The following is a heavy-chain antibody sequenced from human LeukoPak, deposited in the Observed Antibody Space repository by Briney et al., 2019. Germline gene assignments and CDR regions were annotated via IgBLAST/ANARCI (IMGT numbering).Heavy chain of an antibody. V-gene: IGHV3-23*01. Sequence: GSLKLSCAASGFTFNGFAMSWVRQAPVKGLEWVAIVGISNSVTYYADSVKGRFTISRDNSKNTMWLQMNGLRAEDTAVYYCAKGTKDYGSGSHNFDFWGQGILVTVSS. CDR3: AKGTKDYGSGSHNFDF. J-gene: IGHJ4*02. D-gene: IGHD3-10*01. CDR1: GFTFNGFA. CDR2: VGISNSVT.